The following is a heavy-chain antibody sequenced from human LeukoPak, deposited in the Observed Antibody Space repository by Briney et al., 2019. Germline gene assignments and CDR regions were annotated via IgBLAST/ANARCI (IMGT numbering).Heavy chain of an antibody. CDR2: ISAYNGNT. J-gene: IGHJ5*02. CDR3: AREMDYYDSGSYYLFDP. Sequence: ASVKVSCKASGYTFTSYGISWVRQAPGQGLEWMGWISAYNGNTNYAQKLQGRVTMTTDTSTSTAYMELRSLRSDDTAVYYCAREMDYYDSGSYYLFDPWGQGTLVTVSS. CDR1: GYTFTSYG. V-gene: IGHV1-18*01. D-gene: IGHD3-10*01.